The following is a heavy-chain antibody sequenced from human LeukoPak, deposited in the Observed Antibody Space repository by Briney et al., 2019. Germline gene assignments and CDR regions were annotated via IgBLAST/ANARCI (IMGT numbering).Heavy chain of an antibody. CDR1: GYSFTSYW. CDR2: IYPGDSDT. J-gene: IGHJ5*02. Sequence: GESLKISCKGSGYSFTSYWIGWVRQMPGKGLEWMGIIYPGDSDTRYSPSFQGHVTISADKSISTAYLQWSSLKASDTAMYYCARIYGSGSYYINHNWFDPWGQGTLVTVSS. V-gene: IGHV5-51*01. D-gene: IGHD3-10*01. CDR3: ARIYGSGSYYINHNWFDP.